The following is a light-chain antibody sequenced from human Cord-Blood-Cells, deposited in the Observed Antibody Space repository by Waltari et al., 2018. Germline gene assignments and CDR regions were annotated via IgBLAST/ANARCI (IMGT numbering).Light chain of an antibody. J-gene: IGKJ2*01. Sequence: EIVLTQSPGTLSLSPGERATPSCSASQRVSSSYLAWYQHEPGQAPRRNIYSAFIRATCIPDRFSGSVSGTDFTLTISRLGPEDFAVYYCEQYGSSPPMYTFGQGTKLEIK. CDR3: EQYGSSPPMYT. CDR2: SAF. CDR1: QRVSSSY. V-gene: IGKV3-20*01.